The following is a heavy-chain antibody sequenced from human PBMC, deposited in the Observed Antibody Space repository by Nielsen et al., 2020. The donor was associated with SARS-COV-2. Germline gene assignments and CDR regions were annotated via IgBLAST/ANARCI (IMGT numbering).Heavy chain of an antibody. Sequence: SVKVSCKASGGTFSSYAISWVRQAPGQGLEWMGRIIPILGIANYAQKFQGRATITADKSTSTAYMELSSLRSEDTAVYYCASNGRVVVAATHYYYYGMDVWGQGTTVTVSS. J-gene: IGHJ6*02. D-gene: IGHD2-15*01. CDR1: GGTFSSYA. CDR2: IIPILGIA. V-gene: IGHV1-69*04. CDR3: ASNGRVVVAATHYYYYGMDV.